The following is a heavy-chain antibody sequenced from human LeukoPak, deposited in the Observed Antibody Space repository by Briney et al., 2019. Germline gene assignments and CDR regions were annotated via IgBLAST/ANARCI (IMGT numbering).Heavy chain of an antibody. J-gene: IGHJ4*02. CDR3: ARDFSYGSGFDY. CDR1: GFSISGYA. D-gene: IGHD5-18*01. V-gene: IGHV3-64*01. Sequence: GGSLRLSCAASGFSISGYALHWVRQAPGKGLQYVSGISNGGGIDYANSVKGRFTISRDNSKNTLYLQMGSLRPEDMAVYYCARDFSYGSGFDYWGQGILVTVSS. CDR2: ISNGGGI.